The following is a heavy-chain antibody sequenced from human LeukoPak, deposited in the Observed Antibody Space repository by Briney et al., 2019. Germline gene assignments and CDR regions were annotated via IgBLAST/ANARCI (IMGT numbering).Heavy chain of an antibody. D-gene: IGHD1-26*01. CDR3: ARGMRSYSFDY. V-gene: IGHV4-59*01. CDR1: GGSISSYY. Sequence: SETLSLTCTASGGSISSYYWSWIRQPPGKGLEWIGYIYYSGSTNYNPSLKSRVTISVDTSKDQFSLKLSSVTAADTAVYYCARGMRSYSFDYWGQGTLVTASS. CDR2: IYYSGST. J-gene: IGHJ4*02.